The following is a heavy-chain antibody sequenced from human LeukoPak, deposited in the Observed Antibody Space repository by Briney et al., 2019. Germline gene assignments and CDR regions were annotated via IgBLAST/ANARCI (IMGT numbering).Heavy chain of an antibody. Sequence: GGSLRLSCAASGFTFSSYAMSWVRQAPGKGLDWVSSISSSGGSTYYADSVKGRFTISRDNSKNTLYLQMNSLRAEDTAIYYCPKHGAARAFDYWGQGTLVTVSS. D-gene: IGHD6-6*01. CDR1: GFTFSSYA. CDR2: ISSSGGST. CDR3: PKHGAARAFDY. J-gene: IGHJ4*02. V-gene: IGHV3-23*01.